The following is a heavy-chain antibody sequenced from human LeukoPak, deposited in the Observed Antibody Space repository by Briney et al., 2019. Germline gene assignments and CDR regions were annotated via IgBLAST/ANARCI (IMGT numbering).Heavy chain of an antibody. J-gene: IGHJ4*02. V-gene: IGHV3-15*01. D-gene: IGHD4-17*01. CDR3: TTVETVTWARKGGY. Sequence: PGGSLRLSCAASGFTFSSYSMSWVRQAPGKGLEWVGRIKSKTDGGTTDYAAPVKGRFTISRDDSKNTLYLQMNSLKTEDTAVYYCTTVETVTWARKGGYWGQGTLVTVSS. CDR1: GFTFSSYS. CDR2: IKSKTDGGTT.